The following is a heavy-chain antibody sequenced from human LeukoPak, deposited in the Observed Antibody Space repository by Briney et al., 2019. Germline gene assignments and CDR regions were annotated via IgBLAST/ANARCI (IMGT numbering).Heavy chain of an antibody. CDR2: INPSGGST. CDR3: AAEYYYDSSGYYYSFDY. D-gene: IGHD3-22*01. Sequence: ASVKVSCKASGYTSTSYYMHWVRQAPGQGLEWMGIINPSGGSTSYAQKFQGRVTMTRDTSTSTVYMELSSLRSEDTAVYYCAAEYYYDSSGYYYSFDYWGQGTLVTVS. CDR1: GYTSTSYY. V-gene: IGHV1-46*01. J-gene: IGHJ4*02.